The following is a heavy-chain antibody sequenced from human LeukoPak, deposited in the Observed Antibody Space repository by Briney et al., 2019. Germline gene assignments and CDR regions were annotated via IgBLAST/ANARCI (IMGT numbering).Heavy chain of an antibody. CDR1: GGSFSGYY. V-gene: IGHV4-34*01. CDR2: INHSGST. D-gene: IGHD3-16*02. J-gene: IGHJ3*02. Sequence: SEALSLTCAVYGGSFSGYYWSWIHQPPGKGLEWIGEINHSGSTNYNPSLKSRVTISVDTSKNQFSLKLSSVTAADTAVYYCARGHFYDYIWGSYRPDAFDIWGQGTMVTVSS. CDR3: ARGHFYDYIWGSYRPDAFDI.